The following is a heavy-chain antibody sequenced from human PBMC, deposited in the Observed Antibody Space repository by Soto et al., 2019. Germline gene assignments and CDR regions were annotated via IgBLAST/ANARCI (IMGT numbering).Heavy chain of an antibody. CDR2: ISYDGSNK. J-gene: IGHJ4*02. CDR1: GFTFSSYA. D-gene: IGHD6-19*01. Sequence: GGSLRLSCAAPGFTFSSYAMHWVRQAPGKGLEWVAVISYDGSNKYYADSVKGRFTISRDNSKNTLYLQMDSLRAEDTAVYYCALPSSIAVAGILDYWGQGTLVTVSS. CDR3: ALPSSIAVAGILDY. V-gene: IGHV3-30-3*01.